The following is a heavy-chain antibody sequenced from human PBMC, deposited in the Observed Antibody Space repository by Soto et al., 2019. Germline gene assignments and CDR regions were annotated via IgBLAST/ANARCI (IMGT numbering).Heavy chain of an antibody. CDR3: ALRSSIDDY. D-gene: IGHD3-16*02. Sequence: QVQLVQSGAEVREPESSVKVSCKASGGTFSSYAFDWVRQAPGQGLSWMGGIIPLFGTTNYAQKFQDRITITADDATNTAYMELSSLRSEDTAVYYCALRSSIDDYWGQGTLVTVSS. CDR2: IIPLFGTT. J-gene: IGHJ4*02. CDR1: GGTFSSYA. V-gene: IGHV1-69*12.